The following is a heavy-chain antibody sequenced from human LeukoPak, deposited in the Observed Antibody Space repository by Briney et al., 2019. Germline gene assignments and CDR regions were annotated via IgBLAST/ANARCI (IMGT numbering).Heavy chain of an antibody. CDR2: ISSSSSYI. Sequence: GGSLRLSCAASGFTFSSYSMNWVRQAPGKGLEWVSSISSSSSYIYYADSVKGRFTISRDNAKNSLYLQMNSLRAEDTAVYYCAVLHDYGDYQSAFDIWGQGTMVTVSP. D-gene: IGHD4-17*01. CDR3: AVLHDYGDYQSAFDI. V-gene: IGHV3-21*01. J-gene: IGHJ3*02. CDR1: GFTFSSYS.